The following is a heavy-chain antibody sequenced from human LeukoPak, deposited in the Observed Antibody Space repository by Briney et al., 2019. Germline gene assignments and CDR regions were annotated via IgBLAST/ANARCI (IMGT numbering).Heavy chain of an antibody. V-gene: IGHV1-18*01. CDR2: ISAYNGNT. J-gene: IGHJ5*02. CDR3: ARPTLYGSGSYSLDP. CDR1: GYTFTSYG. Sequence: ASVKVSCKASGYTFTSYGISWVRQAPGQGLEWMGWISAYNGNTNYAQKLQGRVTMTTDTSTSTAYMELRSLRSDDTAVYYCARPTLYGSGSYSLDPWGQGTLVPVSS. D-gene: IGHD3-10*01.